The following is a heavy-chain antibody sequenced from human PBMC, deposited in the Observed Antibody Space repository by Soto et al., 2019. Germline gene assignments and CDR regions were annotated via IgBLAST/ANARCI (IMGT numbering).Heavy chain of an antibody. Sequence: SGPTLVNPTQTLTLTCTFSGFSLSTSGMCVSWIRQPPGKALEWLALIYWDDDRRYSPSLKSRLTITKDTSKNQVVLTMTNMGPVDTATYYCAHRRTGDLIDYFGQGTLVTVSS. CDR1: GFSLSTSGMC. CDR2: IYWDDDR. V-gene: IGHV2-5*08. D-gene: IGHD2-21*01. J-gene: IGHJ4*02. CDR3: AHRRTGDLIDY.